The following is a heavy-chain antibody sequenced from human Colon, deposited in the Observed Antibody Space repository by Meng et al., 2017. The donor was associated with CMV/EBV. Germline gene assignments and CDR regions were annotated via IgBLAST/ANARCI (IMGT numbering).Heavy chain of an antibody. V-gene: IGHV3-7*01. D-gene: IGHD3-3*01. J-gene: IGHJ4*02. CDR3: AREATGFLEWKLEPGIDY. CDR2: IKQDGSDK. CDR1: GFTFSSYW. Sequence: GGSLRLSCAASGFTFSSYWMTWVRQAPGKGLEWVANIKQDGSDKYYVDSVRGRFTISRDNPKKSLYLQMNSLRVEDTAVYYCAREATGFLEWKLEPGIDYWGQGTLVTVSS.